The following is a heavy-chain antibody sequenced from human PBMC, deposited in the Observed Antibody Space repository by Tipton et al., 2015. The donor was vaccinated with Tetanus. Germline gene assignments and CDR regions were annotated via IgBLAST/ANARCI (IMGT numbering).Heavy chain of an antibody. CDR1: GDSISSYY. D-gene: IGHD1-14*01. CDR3: ARVTEQRYYYNGLGV. Sequence: TLSLTCSVSGDSISSYYWTWIRQPPGKGLEWIGNIFYSGGSGSTNYNPSLRSRVTMSGDTSKNQVSLKLSSVTAADTAVYYCARVTEQRYYYNGLGVWGQGTTVTVSS. CDR2: IFYSGGSGST. V-gene: IGHV4-59*01. J-gene: IGHJ6*02.